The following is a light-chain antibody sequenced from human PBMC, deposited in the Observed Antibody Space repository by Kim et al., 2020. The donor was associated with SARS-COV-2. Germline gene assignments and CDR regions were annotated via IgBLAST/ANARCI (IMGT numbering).Light chain of an antibody. CDR1: SSDVGGYNY. Sequence: QSALTQPPSASGSPGQSVTISCTGTSSDVGGYNYVSWYQKHPGNALKLMVYEVSKRPSVVPDRFSGSKPGNTSSLTVSGLQADDEANYYCASYADNNNLVFGGWTQLTVL. CDR3: ASYADNNNLV. V-gene: IGLV2-8*01. J-gene: IGLJ3*02. CDR2: EVS.